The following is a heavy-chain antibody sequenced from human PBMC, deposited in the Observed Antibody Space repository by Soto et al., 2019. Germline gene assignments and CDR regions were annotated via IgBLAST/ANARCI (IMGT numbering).Heavy chain of an antibody. CDR1: GFTFSNYW. J-gene: IGHJ6*02. Sequence: PGGSLRLSCAASGFTFSNYWMHWVRQVPGKGLVWVSRLNSGGTTTNYADSVKGRFTISRDNAKNTLYLQMNSLRDEDTAIYYCARGVPGYYAVDVWGQGTTVTVSS. D-gene: IGHD3-3*01. CDR2: LNSGGTTT. V-gene: IGHV3-74*01. CDR3: ARGVPGYYAVDV.